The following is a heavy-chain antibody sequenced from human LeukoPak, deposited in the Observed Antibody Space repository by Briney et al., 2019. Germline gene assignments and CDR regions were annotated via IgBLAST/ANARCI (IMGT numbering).Heavy chain of an antibody. CDR3: AKDASGPYSSLFDP. D-gene: IGHD6-13*01. V-gene: IGHV3-33*03. J-gene: IGHJ5*02. Sequence: WVAVIWYDGSNKVYADSVKGRFTISRDNSKRTLYLQMNSLRAEDTAVYYCAKDASGPYSSLFDPWGQGTLVIVSS. CDR2: IWYDGSNK.